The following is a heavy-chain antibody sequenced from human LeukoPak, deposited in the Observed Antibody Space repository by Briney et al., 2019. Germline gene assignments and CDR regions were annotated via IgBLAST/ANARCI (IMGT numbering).Heavy chain of an antibody. D-gene: IGHD3-3*01. V-gene: IGHV3-23*01. J-gene: IGHJ4*02. Sequence: GSLRLSCAASGFTFSSYAMSWVRQAPGKGLEWVSAISGSGGSTYYADSVKGRFTISRDNSKNTLYLQMNSLRAEDTAVYYCAKDPTYYDFWSGYYTGMGFFFDYWGQGTLVTVSS. CDR1: GFTFSSYA. CDR3: AKDPTYYDFWSGYYTGMGFFFDY. CDR2: ISGSGGST.